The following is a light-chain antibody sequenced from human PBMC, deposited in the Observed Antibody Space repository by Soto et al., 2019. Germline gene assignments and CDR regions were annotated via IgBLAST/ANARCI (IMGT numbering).Light chain of an antibody. CDR2: EVS. CDR1: SSDVGGYNY. CDR3: SSYAGSNIFYV. J-gene: IGLJ1*01. Sequence: QSALTQPPSASGSPGQSVTISCTGTSSDVGGYNYVSWYQQHPGKAPKLMIYEVSKRPSGVPDRFSGSKSGNTASPTVSGLQAEDEADYYCSSYAGSNIFYVFGTG. V-gene: IGLV2-8*01.